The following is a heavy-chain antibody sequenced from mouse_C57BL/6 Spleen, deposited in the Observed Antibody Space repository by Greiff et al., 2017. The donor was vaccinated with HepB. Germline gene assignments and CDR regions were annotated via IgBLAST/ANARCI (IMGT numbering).Heavy chain of an antibody. J-gene: IGHJ2*01. V-gene: IGHV5-16*01. CDR1: GFTFSDYY. D-gene: IGHD3-2*02. CDR3: ARVLSSGYDY. Sequence: EVNVVESEGGLVQPGRSMKLSCTASGFTFSDYYMAWVRQVPEKGLEWVANINYDGSSTYYLDSLKSRFLISRDNAKNILYLQMSSLKSEDTATYYCARVLSSGYDYWGQGTTLTVSS. CDR2: INYDGSST.